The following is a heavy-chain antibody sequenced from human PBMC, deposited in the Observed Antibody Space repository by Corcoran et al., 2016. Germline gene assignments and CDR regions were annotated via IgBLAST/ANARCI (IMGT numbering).Heavy chain of an antibody. CDR3: ARDPPCARSAFDS. D-gene: IGHD2-15*01. CDR1: GDSVSSNSAT. V-gene: IGHV6-1*01. CDR2: TYYRSTWYN. Sequence: QVQLQQSGPGLVKPSQTLSLTCVISGDSVSSNSATWNWIRQSPSRGLEWLGRTYYRSTWYNEYAVSMNGRITISPDTSKNQFSLQLNSVTPDDKAVYYCARDPPCARSAFDSSGQGTLVTVSS. J-gene: IGHJ5*01.